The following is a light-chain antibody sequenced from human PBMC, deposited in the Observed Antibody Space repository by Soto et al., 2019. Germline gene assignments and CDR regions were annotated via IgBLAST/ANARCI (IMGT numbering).Light chain of an antibody. CDR1: QSVSSY. Sequence: EILITQSPATLSVSPGERVTLSCRASQSVSSYLAWYQQRPGQTPRILIYGASTRATGIPARFSGMRSRTEFTLTISSLQSEDLPVDCSQQFNNSPRTFGQGTKVDIK. V-gene: IGKV3-15*01. CDR3: QQFNNSPRT. J-gene: IGKJ1*01. CDR2: GAS.